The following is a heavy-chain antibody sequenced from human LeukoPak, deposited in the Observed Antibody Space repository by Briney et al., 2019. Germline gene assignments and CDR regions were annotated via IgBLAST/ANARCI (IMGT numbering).Heavy chain of an antibody. Sequence: GGSLRLSCAGSGITFSSYWMHWVRQAPGKGLVWVSRINSDGRSTNYPDSVKGRFTISRDNAKNTLYLQMNSLRAEDTAVYYCARSAYPGNSVIEDWGRGTLVTVSS. D-gene: IGHD4-23*01. J-gene: IGHJ4*02. CDR1: GITFSSYW. CDR2: INSDGRST. CDR3: ARSAYPGNSVIED. V-gene: IGHV3-74*01.